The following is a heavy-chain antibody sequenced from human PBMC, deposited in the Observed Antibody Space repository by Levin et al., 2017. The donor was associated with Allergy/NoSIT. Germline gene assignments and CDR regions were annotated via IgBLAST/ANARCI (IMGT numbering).Heavy chain of an antibody. V-gene: IGHV1-46*01. CDR1: GYMFSNFY. Sequence: ASVKVSCKTSGYMFSNFYIHWVRQAPGQGLEWVGTINPIGGSSTSYSQKFGGRISVTRDTSTSTVYMELSSLTSDDTAVYYCARDLAYGWSPFDYWGQGTLVTVSS. D-gene: IGHD2-8*02. CDR3: ARDLAYGWSPFDY. CDR2: INPIGGSST. J-gene: IGHJ4*02.